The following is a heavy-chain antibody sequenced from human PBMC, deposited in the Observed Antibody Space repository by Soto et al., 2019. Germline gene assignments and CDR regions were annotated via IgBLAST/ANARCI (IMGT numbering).Heavy chain of an antibody. CDR2: IYYSGST. CDR1: GGSISSNY. Sequence: QVQLQESGPGLVKPSETLSLTCTVSGGSISSNYWSWIRQPPGKGLEWIGYIYYSGSTKYNPSLRGRVTISVDTSKTQFSLKLSSVTAADTAVYYCVNGGCSGGSCYPWISWFDPWGQGTLVTVSS. J-gene: IGHJ5*02. D-gene: IGHD2-15*01. V-gene: IGHV4-59*08. CDR3: VNGGCSGGSCYPWISWFDP.